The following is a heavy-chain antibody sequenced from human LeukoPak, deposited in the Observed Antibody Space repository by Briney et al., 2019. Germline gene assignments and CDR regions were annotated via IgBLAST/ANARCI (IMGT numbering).Heavy chain of an antibody. V-gene: IGHV4-34*01. J-gene: IGHJ5*02. CDR3: ARGGGPKRIVVVPAATPPRPKFPGFEP. CDR2: INHSGST. CDR1: GGSFSDYY. Sequence: SGALSLTCPVYGGSFSDYYWSWIRQPPGKGLEWIGVINHSGSTNYNPYFKSRVTISVDTSKNPVSQKLSSVPAADTAVYDCARGGGPKRIVVVPAATPPRPKFPGFEPWGQGTLVTVPS. D-gene: IGHD2-2*02.